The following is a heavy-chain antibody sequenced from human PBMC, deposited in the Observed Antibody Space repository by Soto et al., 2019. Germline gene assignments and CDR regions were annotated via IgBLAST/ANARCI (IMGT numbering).Heavy chain of an antibody. V-gene: IGHV3-33*01. CDR1: GFTFSSYG. Sequence: GGSLGLSCAAPGFTFSSYGMHWVRQAPGKGLEWVAGIWYDGSNKYYADSVNGRFTISRDNSKNTLYLQMNSLRAEDTVVFYCARDPWTEDYYCYYLVVWGKGTTVTGSS. CDR2: IWYDGSNK. CDR3: ARDPWTEDYYCYYLVV. J-gene: IGHJ6*03.